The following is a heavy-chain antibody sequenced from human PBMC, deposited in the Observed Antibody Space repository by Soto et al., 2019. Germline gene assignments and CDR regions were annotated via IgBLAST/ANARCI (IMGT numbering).Heavy chain of an antibody. CDR2: MSGSSSTT. CDR3: AKNQERELPRVIDL. J-gene: IGHJ5*02. CDR1: GLTFSNYA. D-gene: IGHD1-7*01. Sequence: PGGSLRLSCATSGLTFSNYAMSWVRQAPGGGLEWVSSMSGSSSTTYYADSVRGRFTISRDRSKNALYLQMSSLRAEDTALYYCAKNQERELPRVIDLGGQGTLVTVS. V-gene: IGHV3-23*01.